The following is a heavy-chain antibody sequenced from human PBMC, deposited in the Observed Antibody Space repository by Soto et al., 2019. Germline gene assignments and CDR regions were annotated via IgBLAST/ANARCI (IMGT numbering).Heavy chain of an antibody. D-gene: IGHD1-26*01. J-gene: IGHJ4*02. CDR3: TTDLGALDY. V-gene: IGHV3-15*07. CDR2: IKSKTDGGTT. Sequence: EVQLVESGGGLVKPGGSLRLSCAAYGFTFSNAWMNWVRQAPGKGLEWVGGIKSKTDGGTTDYAAPVKGRFTISRDDSKNTLYLQMNSLKTEDTAVYYCTTDLGALDYWGQGTLVTVSS. CDR1: GFTFSNAW.